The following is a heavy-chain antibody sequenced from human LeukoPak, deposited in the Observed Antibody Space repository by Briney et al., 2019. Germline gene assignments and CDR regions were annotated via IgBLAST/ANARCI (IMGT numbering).Heavy chain of an antibody. Sequence: ASVKVSCKASGYTFTSYGISWVRQAPGQGLEWMGWISAYNGNTNYAQKLQGRVTMTTDTSTSTAYMELRSLRSDDTAVYYCTRAYIVGAAAGHDYWGQGTLVTVSS. CDR2: ISAYNGNT. CDR1: GYTFTSYG. CDR3: TRAYIVGAAAGHDY. D-gene: IGHD6-13*01. J-gene: IGHJ4*02. V-gene: IGHV1-18*01.